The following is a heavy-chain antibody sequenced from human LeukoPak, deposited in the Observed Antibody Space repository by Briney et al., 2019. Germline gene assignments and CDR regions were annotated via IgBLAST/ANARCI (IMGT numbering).Heavy chain of an antibody. Sequence: SETLSLTCTVSGFSMTSGCYWVWFRQPPGKGLEWIGSVYHTGVTYYNPSLKSRVTISVDTSKNQFSLKLSSVTAADTAVYYCARDHAVEAAVSRFDYWGQGTLVTVSS. CDR1: GFSMTSGCY. CDR2: VYHTGVT. J-gene: IGHJ4*02. V-gene: IGHV4-38-2*02. D-gene: IGHD6-13*01. CDR3: ARDHAVEAAVSRFDY.